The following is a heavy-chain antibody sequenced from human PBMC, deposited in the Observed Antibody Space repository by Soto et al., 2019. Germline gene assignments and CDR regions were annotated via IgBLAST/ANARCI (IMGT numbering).Heavy chain of an antibody. V-gene: IGHV4-59*08. D-gene: IGHD3-16*01. J-gene: IGHJ4*02. CDR2: IYYSGST. CDR1: GGSISSYY. Sequence: QVQLQESGPGLVKPSETLSLTCTVSGGSISSYYWSWIRRPPGKGLEWIGYIYYSGSTNYTPSLKSRVTISVDTSKNQFSLKLSSVTAADTAVYYCARRWGTTFDYWGQGTLVTVSS. CDR3: ARRWGTTFDY.